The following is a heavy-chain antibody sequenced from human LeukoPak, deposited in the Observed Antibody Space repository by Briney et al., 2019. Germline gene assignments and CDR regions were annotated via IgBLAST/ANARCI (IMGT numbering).Heavy chain of an antibody. CDR2: INPNSGGT. D-gene: IGHD6-19*01. CDR1: GYTFTGYY. Sequence: GASVKVSCKASGYTFTGYYMHWGRQAPGQGLEWMGWINPNSGGTNYAQKFQGRVTMTRDTSISTAYMELSRLRSDDTAVYYCARAAKYSSGWYGYWGQGTLVTVSS. V-gene: IGHV1-2*02. CDR3: ARAAKYSSGWYGY. J-gene: IGHJ4*02.